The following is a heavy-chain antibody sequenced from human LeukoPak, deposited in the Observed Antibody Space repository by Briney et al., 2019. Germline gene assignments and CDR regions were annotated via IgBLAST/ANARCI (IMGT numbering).Heavy chain of an antibody. D-gene: IGHD3-9*01. Sequence: GGSLRLSCAASGFTFSSYAMHWVRQAPGKGLEWVAVISYDGSNKYYADSVKGRFTISRDNSKNTLYLQMNSLRAEDTAVYYCARDDSPDILTGYPNDYWGQGTLVTVSS. CDR3: ARDDSPDILTGYPNDY. CDR1: GFTFSSYA. V-gene: IGHV3-30-3*01. CDR2: ISYDGSNK. J-gene: IGHJ4*02.